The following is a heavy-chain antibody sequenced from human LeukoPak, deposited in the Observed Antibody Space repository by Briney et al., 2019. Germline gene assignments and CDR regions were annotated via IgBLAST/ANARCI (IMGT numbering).Heavy chain of an antibody. J-gene: IGHJ4*02. Sequence: PSETLSLTCTVSGGSISSSSYYWGWIRQPPGKGLEWIGSIYYSGSTYYKPSLKSRVTISVDTSKNQFSVKLSSVTAADTAVYYCARVEPYFDYWGQGTLVTVSS. D-gene: IGHD1-14*01. CDR3: ARVEPYFDY. V-gene: IGHV4-39*07. CDR1: GGSISSSSYY. CDR2: IYYSGST.